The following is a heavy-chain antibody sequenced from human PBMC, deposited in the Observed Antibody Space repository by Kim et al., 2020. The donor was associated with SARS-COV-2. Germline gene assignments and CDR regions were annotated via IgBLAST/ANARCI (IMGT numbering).Heavy chain of an antibody. CDR3: TTGETVGAATGFDY. D-gene: IGHD1-26*01. Sequence: GGSLRLSCAASGFTFSTSSINWVRQAPGKGLEWVSSISGNSEHRLYADSLRGRFTVSRDNAKSSVYLQLNSLGAEDTALYYCTTGETVGAATGFDYWGQG. J-gene: IGHJ4*02. CDR1: GFTFSTSS. V-gene: IGHV3-21*01. CDR2: ISGNSEHR.